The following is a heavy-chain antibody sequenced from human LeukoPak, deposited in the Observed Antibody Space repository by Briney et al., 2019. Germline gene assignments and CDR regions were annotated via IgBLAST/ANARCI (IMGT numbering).Heavy chain of an antibody. V-gene: IGHV1-3*01. Sequence: ASVKVSCKASGYTFTSYAMHWVRQAPGQRLEWMGWINAGNGNTKYSQKFQGRVTITRDTSASIAYMELSSLRSEDTAVYYCARVWYYGDYDAFDIWGQGTMVTVSS. CDR1: GYTFTSYA. CDR2: INAGNGNT. D-gene: IGHD4-17*01. J-gene: IGHJ3*02. CDR3: ARVWYYGDYDAFDI.